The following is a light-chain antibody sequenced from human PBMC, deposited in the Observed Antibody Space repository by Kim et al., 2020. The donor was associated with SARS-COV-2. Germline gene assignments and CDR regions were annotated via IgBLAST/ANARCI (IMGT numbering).Light chain of an antibody. J-gene: IGKJ4*01. CDR1: QGISNY. CDR3: QKYNSAPPLT. CDR2: AAS. Sequence: SVGDRVTIACRASQGISNYLAWYQQKPGKVPKLLIYAASTLQSGVPSRFSGSGSGTDFTLTISSLQPEDVATYYCQKYNSAPPLTFGGGTKVDIK. V-gene: IGKV1-27*01.